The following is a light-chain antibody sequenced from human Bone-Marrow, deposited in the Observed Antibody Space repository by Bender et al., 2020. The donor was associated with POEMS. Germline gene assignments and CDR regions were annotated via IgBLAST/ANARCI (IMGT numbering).Light chain of an antibody. V-gene: IGLV1-44*01. J-gene: IGLJ3*02. Sequence: QSVLTQPPSTSGTPGQRVTISCSGSSSDIGSNSVYWFQQLPGTAPKLVIYDVSNRPSGVPDRFSGSKSGNTASLTISGLQAEDEGDYYCQSYDNSLGGWVFGGGTKLTVL. CDR3: QSYDNSLGGWV. CDR1: SSDIGSNS. CDR2: DVS.